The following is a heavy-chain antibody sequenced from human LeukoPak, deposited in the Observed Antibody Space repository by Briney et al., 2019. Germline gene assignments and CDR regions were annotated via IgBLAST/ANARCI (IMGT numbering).Heavy chain of an antibody. CDR1: GGTFSSYA. V-gene: IGHV1-69*04. CDR2: IIPTLGIA. CDR3: ATQEAASTGTTD. D-gene: IGHD1-7*01. J-gene: IGHJ4*02. Sequence: SVKVSCKASGGTFSSYAISWVRQAPGQGLEWMGRIIPTLGIANYAQKFQGRVTITADKSTSTAYMELSSLRSEDTAVYYCATQEAASTGTTDWGQGTLVTVSS.